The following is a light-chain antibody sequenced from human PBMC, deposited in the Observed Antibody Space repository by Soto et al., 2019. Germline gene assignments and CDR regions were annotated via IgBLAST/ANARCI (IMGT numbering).Light chain of an antibody. J-gene: IGLJ2*01. CDR1: SGSIASNY. V-gene: IGLV6-57*04. CDR2: EDN. Sequence: NFMLTQPHSVSESPGQTVTISFTRSSGSIASNYVQWYQQRPGSAPTTVIYEDNQRPSGVPDRFSGSSDSSSNTASLTIAGLKTEDEADYYCQSYDSGNPVVFGGGTKLTVL. CDR3: QSYDSGNPVV.